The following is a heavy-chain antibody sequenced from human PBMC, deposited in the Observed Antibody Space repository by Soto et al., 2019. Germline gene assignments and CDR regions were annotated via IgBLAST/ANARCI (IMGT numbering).Heavy chain of an antibody. CDR1: GFTFDDYA. V-gene: IGHV3-9*01. Sequence: PGGSLRLSCAASGFTFDDYAMHWVRQAPGKGLEWVSGISWNSGSIGYADSVKGRFTISRDNAKNSLYLQMNSLRAEDTALYYCAKDYDYYYYYGLDVWGQGTTVTVSS. J-gene: IGHJ6*02. CDR2: ISWNSGSI. D-gene: IGHD1-1*01. CDR3: AKDYDYYYYYGLDV.